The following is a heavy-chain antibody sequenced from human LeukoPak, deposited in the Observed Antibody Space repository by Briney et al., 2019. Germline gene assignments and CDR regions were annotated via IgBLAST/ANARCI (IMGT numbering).Heavy chain of an antibody. CDR1: GGSFSGYY. Sequence: SETLSLTCAVYGGSFSGYYWSWIRQPPGKGLEWIGEINHSGSTNYNPSLKSRVTISVDTSKNQFSLKLSSVTVADTAVYYCARRDILTGYYLDYWGQGTLVTVSS. J-gene: IGHJ4*02. V-gene: IGHV4-34*01. D-gene: IGHD3-9*01. CDR3: ARRDILTGYYLDY. CDR2: INHSGST.